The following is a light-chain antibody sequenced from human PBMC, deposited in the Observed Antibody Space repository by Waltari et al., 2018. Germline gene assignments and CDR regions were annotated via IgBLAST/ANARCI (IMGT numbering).Light chain of an antibody. CDR1: SSNIGRNY. J-gene: IGLJ3*02. CDR3: AAWDDSLSGWV. V-gene: IGLV1-47*01. CDR2: RNN. Sequence: QSVLTQPPSASGTPGQRVTIPCYGSSSNIGRNYVYWYQQLPGTAPKLLIYRNNQRPSGVPDRFSGSKSGTSASLAISGLRSEDEADYYCAAWDDSLSGWVFGGGTKLTVL.